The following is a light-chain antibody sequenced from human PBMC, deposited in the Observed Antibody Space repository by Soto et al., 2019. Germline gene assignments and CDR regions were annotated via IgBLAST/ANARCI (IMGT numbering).Light chain of an antibody. CDR2: GAS. CDR3: HQYNNWPLT. J-gene: IGKJ3*01. V-gene: IGKV3-15*01. CDR1: QSVSSN. Sequence: EIVMTQSPATLSVSPGERATLSCRASQSVSSNLAWYQQKPGQAPRLLIYGASTRATGIPARFSGSGSGTALTLTIRSLQSEDFAVYYCHQYNNWPLTFVPGTKVGVK.